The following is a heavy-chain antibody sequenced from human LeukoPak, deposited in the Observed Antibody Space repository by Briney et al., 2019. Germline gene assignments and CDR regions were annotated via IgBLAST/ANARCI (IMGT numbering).Heavy chain of an antibody. Sequence: SETLSLTCAVYGGSFSGYYWSWIRQPPGKGLEWIGEINHSGSTNYNPSLKSRVTISVDTSKNQFSLKLSSVTAADTAVYYCARHSIARQAWLLLRSDYYYYYMDVWGKGTTVTISS. CDR3: ARHSIARQAWLLLRSDYYYYYMDV. V-gene: IGHV4-34*01. CDR1: GGSFSGYY. CDR2: INHSGST. D-gene: IGHD2-21*02. J-gene: IGHJ6*03.